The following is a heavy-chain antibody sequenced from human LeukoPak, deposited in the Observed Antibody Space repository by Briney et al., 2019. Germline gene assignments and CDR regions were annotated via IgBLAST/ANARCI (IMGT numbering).Heavy chain of an antibody. J-gene: IGHJ3*02. CDR1: EFTVSTNY. V-gene: IGHV3-66*04. Sequence: PGGSLRLSCAASEFTVSTNYMNWVRQAPGKGLEWVSAIYSGGTTYYADSVKGRFTISRDNSKNTLYLQMNSLRAEDTAVYYCARRGDYGSAFDIWGQGTMVPVSS. D-gene: IGHD3-16*01. CDR2: IYSGGTT. CDR3: ARRGDYGSAFDI.